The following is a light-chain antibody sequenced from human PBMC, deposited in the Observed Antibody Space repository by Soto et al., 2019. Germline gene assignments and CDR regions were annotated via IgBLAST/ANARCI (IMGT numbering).Light chain of an antibody. V-gene: IGKV1-27*01. J-gene: IGKJ3*01. CDR3: QKHNSAPFT. Sequence: DIQMTQSPSSLSASVGDRVTITCRASQGISNYLAWYQQKPGKVPKLLIYSASTLQLGVPSRFSGSGSRTDFTLTISSLQPEDVATYYCQKHNSAPFTFGPGTKVDIK. CDR1: QGISNY. CDR2: SAS.